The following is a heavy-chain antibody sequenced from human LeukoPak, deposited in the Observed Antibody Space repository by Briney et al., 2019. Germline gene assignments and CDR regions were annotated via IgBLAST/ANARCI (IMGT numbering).Heavy chain of an antibody. D-gene: IGHD4-11*01. CDR2: IRYDGSNK. V-gene: IGHV3-30*02. CDR1: GFTFSSYG. CDR3: AKDGGNSNYHWDY. J-gene: IGHJ4*02. Sequence: GGSLRLSCAASGFTFSSYGMHWVRQAPGRGLEWVAFIRYDGSNKYYADSVKGRFTISRDNSKNTLYLQMNSLRAEDTAVYYCAKDGGNSNYHWDYWGQGTLVTVSS.